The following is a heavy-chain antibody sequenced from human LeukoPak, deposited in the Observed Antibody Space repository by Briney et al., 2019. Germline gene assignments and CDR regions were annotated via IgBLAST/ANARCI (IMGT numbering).Heavy chain of an antibody. CDR3: ASEVGDSSSWYGSFVY. Sequence: KPSETLSLTCTVSGGSISSYYWSWIRPPPGKGLEWIGYIYYSGSPNYNPSLRSRVTISGDAPKNRFSLKLRPVTAADTAVYYCASEVGDSSSWYGSFVYWGQGTLVTVSS. J-gene: IGHJ4*02. D-gene: IGHD6-13*01. CDR1: GGSISSYY. V-gene: IGHV4-59*01. CDR2: IYYSGSP.